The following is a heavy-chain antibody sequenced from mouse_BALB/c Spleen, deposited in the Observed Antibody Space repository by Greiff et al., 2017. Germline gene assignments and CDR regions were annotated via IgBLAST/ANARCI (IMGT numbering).Heavy chain of an antibody. J-gene: IGHJ3*01. V-gene: IGHV6-6*02. D-gene: IGHD2-4*01. CDR3: TRRDYDGEGFAY. CDR1: GFTFSNYW. Sequence: DVQLQESGGGLVQPGGSMKLSCVASGFTFSNYWMNWVRQSPEKGLEWVAEIRLKSNNYATHYAESVKGRFTISRDDSKSSVYLQMNNLRAEDTGIYYCTRRDYDGEGFAYWGQGTLVTVSA. CDR2: IRLKSNNYAT.